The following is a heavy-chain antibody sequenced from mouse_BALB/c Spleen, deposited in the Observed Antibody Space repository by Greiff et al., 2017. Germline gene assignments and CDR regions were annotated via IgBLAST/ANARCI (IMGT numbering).Heavy chain of an antibody. D-gene: IGHD1-1*01. J-gene: IGHJ3*01. CDR2: INPYNDGT. V-gene: IGHV1-14*01. Sequence: EVKLMESGPELVKPGASVKMSCKASGYTFTSYVMHWVKQKPGQGLEWIGYINPYNDGTKYNEKFKGKATLTSDKSSSTAYMELSSLTSEDSAVYYCARPDYYGSPWFAYWGQGTLVTVSA. CDR3: ARPDYYGSPWFAY. CDR1: GYTFTSYV.